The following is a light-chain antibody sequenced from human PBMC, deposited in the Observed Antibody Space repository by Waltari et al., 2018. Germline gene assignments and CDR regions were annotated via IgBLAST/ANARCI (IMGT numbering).Light chain of an antibody. J-gene: IGLJ2*01. CDR1: SSDVGSSNL. Sequence: QSALTQPASVSGSPGQSTTLSCTGTSSDVGSSNLVSWYQQHPGKAPKLLIYEGSKRPSGVSNRFSGSKSGNTASLTISGLQAEDEADYYCCSYAGSSTLVFGGGTKLTVL. CDR2: EGS. V-gene: IGLV2-23*01. CDR3: CSYAGSSTLV.